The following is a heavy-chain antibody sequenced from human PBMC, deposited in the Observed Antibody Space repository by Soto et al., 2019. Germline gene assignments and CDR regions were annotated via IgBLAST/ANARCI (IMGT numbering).Heavy chain of an antibody. Sequence: GGSLRLSCAASGFTFSSHAMSWFRQAPGKGLEWVSVISGSGDSTYYADSVRGRFTISRDNSKNTLYLQMNSLRAEDTAVYYCAKDRDGAAAGPTNFHGMDLSGQGTTVTVSS. CDR2: ISGSGDST. D-gene: IGHD6-13*01. CDR1: GFTFSSHA. CDR3: AKDRDGAAAGPTNFHGMDL. V-gene: IGHV3-23*01. J-gene: IGHJ6*02.